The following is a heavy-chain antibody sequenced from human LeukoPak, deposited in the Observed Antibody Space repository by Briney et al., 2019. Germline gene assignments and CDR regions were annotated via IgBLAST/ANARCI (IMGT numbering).Heavy chain of an antibody. Sequence: GGSLRLSCAASGFTFSSYAMSWVRQAPGKGLEWVSAISGSGGSTYYADSVKGRFTISRDNSKNTLYLQMNSLRAEDTAVYYCAREGATTGYYYYGMDVWGQGTTVTVSS. V-gene: IGHV3-23*01. J-gene: IGHJ6*02. CDR3: AREGATTGYYYYGMDV. CDR1: GFTFSSYA. D-gene: IGHD1-26*01. CDR2: ISGSGGST.